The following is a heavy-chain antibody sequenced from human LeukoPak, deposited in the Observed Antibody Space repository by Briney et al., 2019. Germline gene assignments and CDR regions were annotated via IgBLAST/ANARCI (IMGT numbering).Heavy chain of an antibody. J-gene: IGHJ4*02. D-gene: IGHD1-14*01. CDR1: GGSISSDEYY. CDR2: IHYSGST. Sequence: PSETLSLTCTVSGGSISSDEYYWSWIRQHPGKGLEWIGYIHYSGSTYYNPSLKSRLTRSVDTSKNQFSLKLSSVTAADTAVYYCARLGPETLDYWGQGTLVTVSS. V-gene: IGHV4-31*03. CDR3: ARLGPETLDY.